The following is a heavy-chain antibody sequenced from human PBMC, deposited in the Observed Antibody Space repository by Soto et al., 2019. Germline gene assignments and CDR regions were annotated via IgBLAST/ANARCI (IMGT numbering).Heavy chain of an antibody. CDR2: ISGYNGNT. CDR1: GYTFTSHG. J-gene: IGHJ1*01. CDR3: VLSGGLSRSYRVPFNF. D-gene: IGHD3-16*02. Sequence: QVQLVQSGAEVKKPGASVKVSCKASGYTFTSHGISWVRQAPGQGLEWMGWISGYNGNTNYAQKLQGRVTMTTDILTSTAYMKTRIASSDVTSVIYRVLSGGLSRSYRVPFNFGDQVTLVNVAS. V-gene: IGHV1-18*04.